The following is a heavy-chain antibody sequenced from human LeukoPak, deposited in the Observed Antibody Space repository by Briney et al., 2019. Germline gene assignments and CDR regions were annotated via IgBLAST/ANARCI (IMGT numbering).Heavy chain of an antibody. CDR1: GFTFSSYS. Sequence: GGSLRLSCAASGFTFSSYSMNWVRQAPGKGLEWVSSISSSSSYIYYADSVKGRFTISRGNAKNSLYLQMNSLRAEDTAVYYCARDERVVVVPAAAMRRGWFDPWGQGTLVTVSS. CDR3: ARDERVVVVPAAAMRRGWFDP. V-gene: IGHV3-21*01. J-gene: IGHJ5*02. D-gene: IGHD2-2*01. CDR2: ISSSSSYI.